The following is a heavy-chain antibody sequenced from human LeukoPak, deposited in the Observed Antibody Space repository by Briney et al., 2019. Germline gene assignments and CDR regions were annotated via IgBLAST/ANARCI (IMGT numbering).Heavy chain of an antibody. CDR3: AKVSRDRYDFDY. D-gene: IGHD3-16*01. CDR2: IRYDGSNK. V-gene: IGHV3-30*02. CDR1: GFTFSSYG. J-gene: IGHJ4*02. Sequence: PGGSLRLSCAASGFTFSSYGMHWVRQAPGKRLEWVAFIRYDGSNKYYADSVKGRFTISRDNSKNTLYLQMSSLRAEDTAVYYCAKVSRDRYDFDYWGQGTLVTVSS.